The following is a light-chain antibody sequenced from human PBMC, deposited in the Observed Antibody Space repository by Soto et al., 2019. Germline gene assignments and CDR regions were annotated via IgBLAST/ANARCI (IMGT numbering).Light chain of an antibody. V-gene: IGLV2-14*03. CDR2: DVT. CDR3: SSYATGSTLV. Sequence: QSVLTQPASVSGSPGQSVTISCAGTATDVGGYNFVSWYQHHPGTAPKLIICDVTNRPSGVSDRFSGSKSGNTASLTISGLQPEDEADYYCSSYATGSTLVVGTGTKLTVL. CDR1: ATDVGGYNF. J-gene: IGLJ1*01.